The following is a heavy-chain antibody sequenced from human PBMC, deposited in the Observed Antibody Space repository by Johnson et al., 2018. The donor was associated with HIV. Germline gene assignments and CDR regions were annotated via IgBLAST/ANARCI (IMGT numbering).Heavy chain of an antibody. CDR2: IDKGGFV. CDR1: GFTVSTKY. Sequence: VQLVESGGGVAQPGGSLRLSCAASGFTVSTKYMTGVCQAPGTGLECVSVIDKGGFVHYADPVKGRFTISRDNSKNTLYLQMNNLRAEDTAVYYCARGDLAAAGNGAFDMGAKGQWSPSLQ. J-gene: IGHJ3*02. V-gene: IGHV3-66*01. D-gene: IGHD6-13*01. CDR3: ARGDLAAAGNGAFDM.